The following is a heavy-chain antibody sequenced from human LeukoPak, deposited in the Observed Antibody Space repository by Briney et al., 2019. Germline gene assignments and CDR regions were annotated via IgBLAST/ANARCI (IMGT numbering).Heavy chain of an antibody. CDR3: ARGRAYYDFWSGPASWYFDY. CDR2: IIHGGST. D-gene: IGHD3-3*01. CDR1: GGSFSGYY. J-gene: IGHJ4*02. Sequence: PSETLSLTCAVYGGSFSGYYWSWIRQPPGKGLEWIGEIIHGGSTNYNPSLKSRVTISVDTSKNQFSLKLSSVTAADTAVYYCARGRAYYDFWSGPASWYFDYWGQGTLVTVSS. V-gene: IGHV4-34*01.